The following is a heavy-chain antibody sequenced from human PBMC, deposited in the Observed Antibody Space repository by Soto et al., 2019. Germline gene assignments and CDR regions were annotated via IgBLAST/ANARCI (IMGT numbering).Heavy chain of an antibody. Sequence: EVQLVESGGGLVQPGGSLRLSCAASGFTFSSYEMNWVRQAPGKGLEWVSYISSSGSTIYYADSVKGRFTISRDNAKNSLYLQMNSLRAEDTGVYYCARAGLRAFTDVWGQGTTVTVSS. V-gene: IGHV3-48*03. D-gene: IGHD3-16*01. CDR1: GFTFSSYE. J-gene: IGHJ6*02. CDR3: ARAGLRAFTDV. CDR2: ISSSGSTI.